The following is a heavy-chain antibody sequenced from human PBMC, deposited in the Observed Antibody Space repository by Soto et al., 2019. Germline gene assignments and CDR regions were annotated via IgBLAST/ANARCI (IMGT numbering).Heavy chain of an antibody. Sequence: EVQVVESGGGLVQPGGSLRLSCAASGFTFSIYWMTWVRQAPGKGLEWVANIKEDGSEKYYVDSVKGRCTISRDNAKNSLYLQMNSLRVEDTAVYYCATEYSGGPGAWGQGTLVIVSS. CDR2: IKEDGSEK. CDR1: GFTFSIYW. D-gene: IGHD4-17*01. V-gene: IGHV3-7*01. CDR3: ATEYSGGPGA. J-gene: IGHJ5*02.